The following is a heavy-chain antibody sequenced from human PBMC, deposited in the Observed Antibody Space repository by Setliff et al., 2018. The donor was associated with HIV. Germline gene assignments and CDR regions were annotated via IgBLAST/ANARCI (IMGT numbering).Heavy chain of an antibody. CDR2: IRYDDTYK. D-gene: IGHD3-22*01. CDR1: GFPFSSYG. J-gene: IGHJ4*02. Sequence: LRLSCAASGFPFSSYGMHWVRQAPGKGLEWVAFIRYDDTYKYYVDSVKGRFTVSGDNTKNSLYLQMNSLRAEDTAVYYCARGTDYDSSGYYSHYFDYWGQGTLVTVSS. V-gene: IGHV3-33*08. CDR3: ARGTDYDSSGYYSHYFDY.